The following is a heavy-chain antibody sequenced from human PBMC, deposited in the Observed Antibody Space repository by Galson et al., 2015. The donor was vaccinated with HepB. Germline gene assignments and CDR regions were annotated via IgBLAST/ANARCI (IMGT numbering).Heavy chain of an antibody. CDR3: ARDSVATGWLVGYFDL. CDR1: GFTFSSYA. D-gene: IGHD6-19*01. CDR2: ISYDGSNK. Sequence: SLRLSCAASGFTFSSYAMHWVRQAPGKGLEWVAVISYDGSNKYYADSVKGRFTISRDNSKNTLYLQMNSLRAEDTAVYYCARDSVATGWLVGYFDLWGRGTLVTVSS. V-gene: IGHV3-30*04. J-gene: IGHJ2*01.